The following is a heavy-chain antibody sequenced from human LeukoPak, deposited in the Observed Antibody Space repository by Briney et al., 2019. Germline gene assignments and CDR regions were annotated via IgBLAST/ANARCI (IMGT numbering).Heavy chain of an antibody. CDR2: IYYRSQWKN. D-gene: IGHD1-14*01. J-gene: IGHJ4*02. Sequence: SQTLSLTCSISGDSVSSKSAAWNWIRQSQSRGLEWLGRIYYRSQWKNDYAVSVRSRISVNADTSKNQFSLQLNSVSPEDTAVYYCVRDEPGPDTNFDYWGQGILVTVSS. CDR1: GDSVSSKSAA. CDR3: VRDEPGPDTNFDY. V-gene: IGHV6-1*01.